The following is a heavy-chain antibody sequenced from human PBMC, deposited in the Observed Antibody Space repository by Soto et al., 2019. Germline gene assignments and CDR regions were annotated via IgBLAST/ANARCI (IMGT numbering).Heavy chain of an antibody. CDR3: ARDGDFPYYGMDV. V-gene: IGHV3-53*01. Sequence: EVQLVESGGGLIQPGGSLRLSCAASGFTVSSNYMSWVRQAPGKGLEWVSVIYSGGSTYYADSVKGRFTISRDNSKNTLYLQMNSRRAEDTAVYYCARDGDFPYYGMDVWGQGTTVTVSS. CDR2: IYSGGST. CDR1: GFTVSSNY. D-gene: IGHD3-10*01. J-gene: IGHJ6*02.